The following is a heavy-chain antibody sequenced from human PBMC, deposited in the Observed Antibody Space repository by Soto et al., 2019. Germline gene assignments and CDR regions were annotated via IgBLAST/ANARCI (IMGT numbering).Heavy chain of an antibody. V-gene: IGHV3-48*02. D-gene: IGHD3-22*01. CDR3: ARTSDYYDSSGYYNWFDP. J-gene: IGHJ5*02. Sequence: EVQLVESGGGLVQPGGSLRLSCAASGFTFSSYSMNWVRQAPGKGLEWVSYISSSSSTIYYADSVKGRFTISRDNAKNSLYLQMNSLRDEDTAVYYCARTSDYYDSSGYYNWFDPWGQGTLVTVSS. CDR2: ISSSSSTI. CDR1: GFTFSSYS.